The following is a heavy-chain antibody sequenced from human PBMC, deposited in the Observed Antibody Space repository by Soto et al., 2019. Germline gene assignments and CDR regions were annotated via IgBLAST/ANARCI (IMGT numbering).Heavy chain of an antibody. J-gene: IGHJ3*02. V-gene: IGHV1-2*02. Sequence: ASVKVSCKASGYTFTDYYMHWVRQAPGQGLEWMGWINPNTGGTNYAQRFQGRVTMTRDTSISTAYMELSRLRSDDTAVYYCAREDPLYDYGDYPAFDIWGQGTMVTVSS. D-gene: IGHD4-17*01. CDR3: AREDPLYDYGDYPAFDI. CDR1: GYTFTDYY. CDR2: INPNTGGT.